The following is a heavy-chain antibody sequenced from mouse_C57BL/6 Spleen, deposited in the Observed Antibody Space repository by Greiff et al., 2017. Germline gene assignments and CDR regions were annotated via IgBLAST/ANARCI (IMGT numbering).Heavy chain of an antibody. CDR1: GYTFTDYN. V-gene: IGHV1-18*01. CDR3: ARGGFYYGSSYDYDAMDY. Sequence: EVKLQQSGPELVKPGASVKIPCKASGYTFTDYNMDWVKQSHGKSLEWIGDINPNNGGTIYNQKFKGKATLTVDKSSSTAYMELRSLTSEDTAVYYCARGGFYYGSSYDYDAMDYWGQGTSVTVSS. J-gene: IGHJ4*01. D-gene: IGHD1-1*01. CDR2: INPNNGGT.